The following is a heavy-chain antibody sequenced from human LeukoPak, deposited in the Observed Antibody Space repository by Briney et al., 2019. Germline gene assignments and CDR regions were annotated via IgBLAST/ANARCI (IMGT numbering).Heavy chain of an antibody. D-gene: IGHD3-10*01. V-gene: IGHV3-30*15. CDR1: GFTFSNYV. Sequence: PGGSLRLSCAASGFTFSNYVMCWVRQAPGKGLEWVASISNDGINKYYADSVKGRFTISRDNSKSALYLQMSSLRAEDTALYYCARDRALDYWGQGTLVSVSS. CDR3: ARDRALDY. CDR2: ISNDGINK. J-gene: IGHJ4*02.